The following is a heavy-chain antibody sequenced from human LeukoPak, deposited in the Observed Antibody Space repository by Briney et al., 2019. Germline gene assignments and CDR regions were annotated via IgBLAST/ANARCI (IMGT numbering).Heavy chain of an antibody. CDR3: ARSPSRERKWIQLWSPNFDY. J-gene: IGHJ4*02. CDR2: MNPNSGNT. Sequence: ASVKVSCKASGYTFTSYDINWVRQATGQGLEWKGWMNPNSGNTGYAQKFQGRVTMTRNTSISTAYMELSSLRSEDTAVYYCARSPSRERKWIQLWSPNFDYWGQGTLVTVSS. CDR1: GYTFTSYD. V-gene: IGHV1-8*01. D-gene: IGHD5-18*01.